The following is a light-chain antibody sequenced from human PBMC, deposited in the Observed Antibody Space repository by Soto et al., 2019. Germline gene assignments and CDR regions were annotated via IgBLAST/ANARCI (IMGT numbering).Light chain of an antibody. V-gene: IGLV6-57*04. J-gene: IGLJ2*01. CDR3: QSYDSSNVV. CDR1: SGSIASNY. Sequence: NLMLTQPHSVSESPGKTVTISCTRSSGSIASNYVQGYQQRPGSAPTTVIYEDNQRPSGVPDRFSGSIDSSSNSASLTISGLKTEDEADYYCQSYDSSNVVFGGGTNLTVL. CDR2: EDN.